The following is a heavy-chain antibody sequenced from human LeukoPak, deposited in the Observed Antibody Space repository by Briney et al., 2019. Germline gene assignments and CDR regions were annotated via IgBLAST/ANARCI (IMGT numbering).Heavy chain of an antibody. J-gene: IGHJ4*02. D-gene: IGHD3-10*01. V-gene: IGHV3-30*18. Sequence: AGSLRLSCAASGFTFSSYGMHWVRQAPGKGLEWVADISYDGSNKYYADSVKGPFTIARDNSKNTLYLQMNSLRAEDTAVYYCAKEAVLWFGELLSYYFDYWGQGTLVTVSS. CDR3: AKEAVLWFGELLSYYFDY. CDR2: ISYDGSNK. CDR1: GFTFSSYG.